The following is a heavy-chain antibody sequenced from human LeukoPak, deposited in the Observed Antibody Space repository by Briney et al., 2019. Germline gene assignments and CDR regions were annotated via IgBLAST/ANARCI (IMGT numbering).Heavy chain of an antibody. CDR1: GGTFSSYT. CDR2: IIPIFGTA. CDR3: ARGFWSGSPSVRYYYYYYMDV. V-gene: IGHV1-69*05. D-gene: IGHD3-3*01. Sequence: SVKVSCKASGGTFSSYTISRARQAPGQGLEWMGGIIPIFGTANYAQKFQGRVTITTDESTSTAYMELSSLRSEDTAVYYCARGFWSGSPSVRYYYYYYMDVWGKGTTVTVSS. J-gene: IGHJ6*03.